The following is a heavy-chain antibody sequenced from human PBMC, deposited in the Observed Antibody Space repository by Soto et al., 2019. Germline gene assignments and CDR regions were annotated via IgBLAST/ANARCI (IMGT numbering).Heavy chain of an antibody. D-gene: IGHD2-2*01. J-gene: IGHJ3*02. V-gene: IGHV3-48*02. CDR3: ARETSSYYCSSTSCYGFAFDI. CDR1: GFTFSSYS. Sequence: GGSLRLSCAASGFTFSSYSMNWVRQAPGKGLEWVSYISSSSTIYYADSVKGRFTISRDNAKNSLYLQMNSLRDEDTAVYYCARETSSYYCSSTSCYGFAFDIWGQGTMVTVSS. CDR2: ISSSSTI.